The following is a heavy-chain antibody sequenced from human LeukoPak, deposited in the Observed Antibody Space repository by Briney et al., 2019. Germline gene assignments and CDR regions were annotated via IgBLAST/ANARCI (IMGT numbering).Heavy chain of an antibody. CDR2: IIPIFGTA. CDR3: VSIWRDGLVYFDY. V-gene: IGHV1-69*13. Sequence: SVTVSRKASGGTFTSCAFSWVRQAPGQGLEWMGGIIPIFGTANYAQKFQGRVTITADESTSTAYMELSSLRSEDTAVYYCVSIWRDGLVYFDYWGQGTLVTVSS. D-gene: IGHD3-3*02. CDR1: GGTFTSCA. J-gene: IGHJ4*02.